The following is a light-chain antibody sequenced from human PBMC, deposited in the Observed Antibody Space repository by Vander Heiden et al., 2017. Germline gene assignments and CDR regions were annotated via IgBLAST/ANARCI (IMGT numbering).Light chain of an antibody. V-gene: IGKV3-11*01. CDR1: QSVNRY. CDR2: DAS. Sequence: EIVLTQSPATLSLSPGERATLSCRASQSVNRYLAWYQQKPGQAPRLLIYDASNRATGIPAGFRGSGSGTDFTLTIGNLEPEDFAVYYCQQRIFGPGTTVDIK. CDR3: QQRI. J-gene: IGKJ3*01.